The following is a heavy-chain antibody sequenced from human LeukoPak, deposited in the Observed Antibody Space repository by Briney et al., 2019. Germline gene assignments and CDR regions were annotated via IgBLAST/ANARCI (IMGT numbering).Heavy chain of an antibody. CDR2: IYYSGST. J-gene: IGHJ3*02. Sequence: PSETLSLTCTVSGGSISSYYWSWIRQPPGKGLEWIGYIYYSGSTYYNPSLKSRVTISVDTSKNQFSLKLSSVTAADTAVYYCARGYCSSTSCYVAAFDIWGQGTMVTVSS. V-gene: IGHV4-59*12. CDR1: GGSISSYY. D-gene: IGHD2-2*01. CDR3: ARGYCSSTSCYVAAFDI.